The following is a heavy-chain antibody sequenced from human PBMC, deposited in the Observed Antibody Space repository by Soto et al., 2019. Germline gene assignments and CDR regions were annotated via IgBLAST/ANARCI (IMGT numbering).Heavy chain of an antibody. CDR3: ASTSSYGYGGPDY. CDR1: GYTFTSYY. V-gene: IGHV1-46*01. CDR2: INPSGGST. Sequence: AASVKVSCKASGYTFTSYYMHWVRQAPGQGLEWMGIINPSGGSTSYAQKFQGRVTMTRGXXXXXVXMXLXXXGSEXTAVYYCASTSSYGYGGPDYWGQGTLGTVST. J-gene: IGHJ4*02. D-gene: IGHD5-18*01.